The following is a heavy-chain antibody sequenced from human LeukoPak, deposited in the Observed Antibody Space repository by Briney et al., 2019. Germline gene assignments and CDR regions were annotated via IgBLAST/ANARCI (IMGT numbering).Heavy chain of an antibody. V-gene: IGHV4-39*07. CDR2: IYYSGTT. CDR1: GGSISSDNYY. D-gene: IGHD4-23*01. Sequence: SETLSLTCTVSGGSISSDNYYWGWIRQPPGKGLEWIGSIYYSGTTYYNPSLKSRVTISLDTSKNQFSLKLSSVTAADTAMYYCARVSRGNSVGGDYWGQGTLVTVSS. CDR3: ARVSRGNSVGGDY. J-gene: IGHJ4*02.